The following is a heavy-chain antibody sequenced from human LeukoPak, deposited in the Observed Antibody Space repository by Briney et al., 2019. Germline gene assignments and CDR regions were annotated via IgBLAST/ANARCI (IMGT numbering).Heavy chain of an antibody. CDR1: GGTFSSYT. D-gene: IGHD1-26*01. V-gene: IGHV1-69*02. CDR3: ARGGDSGSYSAY. CDR2: IIPILGIA. J-gene: IGHJ4*02. Sequence: ASVKVSCKASGGTFSSYTISWVRQAPGQGLEWMGRIIPILGIANYAQKFQGRVTITADKSTSTAYMELSSLRSDDTAVYYCARGGDSGSYSAYWGQGTLVTVSS.